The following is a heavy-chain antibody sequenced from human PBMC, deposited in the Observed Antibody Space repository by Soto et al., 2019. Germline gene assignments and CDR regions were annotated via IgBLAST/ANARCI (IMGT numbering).Heavy chain of an antibody. CDR2: IYYSGST. V-gene: IGHV4-59*01. Sequence: SETLSLTCTVSGGSISSYYWSWIRQPPGKGLEWIGYIYYSGSTNYNPSLKSRVTISVDTSKNQFSLKLSSVTAADTAVYYCARAYSSSSGARDKILGYWGQGTLVTVSS. J-gene: IGHJ4*02. CDR1: GGSISSYY. D-gene: IGHD6-6*01. CDR3: ARAYSSSSGARDKILGY.